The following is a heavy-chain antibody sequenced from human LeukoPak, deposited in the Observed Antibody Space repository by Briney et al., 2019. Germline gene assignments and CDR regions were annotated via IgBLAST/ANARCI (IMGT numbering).Heavy chain of an antibody. CDR2: INPNSGGT. CDR3: ARHHCSGGSCYAKTYYYYMDV. V-gene: IGHV1-2*02. J-gene: IGHJ6*03. Sequence: ASVKVSCKASGYTFTGYYMHWVRQAPGQGLEWMGWINPNSGGTNYAQKFQGRVTMTRDTSISTAYMGLSRLRSDDTAVYYCARHHCSGGSCYAKTYYYYMDVWGKGTTVTISS. CDR1: GYTFTGYY. D-gene: IGHD2-15*01.